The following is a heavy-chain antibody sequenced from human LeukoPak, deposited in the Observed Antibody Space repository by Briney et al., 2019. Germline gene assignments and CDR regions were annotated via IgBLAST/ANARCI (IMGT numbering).Heavy chain of an antibody. CDR3: AVAAAGEESNWFDP. Sequence: ASVKVSCKASGYTFTSFGINWVRQAPGQGLEWMGWISADNGHTNYAQNLQGRVTMTTDTSTSTAYMELRSLRSDDTAVYYCAVAAAGEESNWFDPWGQGTLVTVSS. V-gene: IGHV1-18*01. CDR2: ISADNGHT. D-gene: IGHD6-13*01. J-gene: IGHJ5*02. CDR1: GYTFTSFG.